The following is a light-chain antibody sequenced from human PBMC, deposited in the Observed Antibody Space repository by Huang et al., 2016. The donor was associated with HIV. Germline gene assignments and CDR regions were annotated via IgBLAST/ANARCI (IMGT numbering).Light chain of an antibody. CDR1: QSVSNY. CDR3: QQRSNQGT. CDR2: DAT. Sequence: EIVLTQSPATLSLSPGERATLSCRASQSVSNYLAWYQQKPGKAPRLLIYDATNGATGRPSGFSGSGCGADFTLTISSLDPEDFAVYYCQQRSNQGTFGQGTKVEIK. V-gene: IGKV3-11*01. J-gene: IGKJ1*01.